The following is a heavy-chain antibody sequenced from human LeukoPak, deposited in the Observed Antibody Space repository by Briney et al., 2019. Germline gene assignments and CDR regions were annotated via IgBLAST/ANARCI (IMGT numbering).Heavy chain of an antibody. CDR3: ARGTYFDY. J-gene: IGHJ4*02. D-gene: IGHD1-1*01. V-gene: IGHV1-18*01. CDR1: GYTFTTYP. CDR2: TSAYNDKT. Sequence: ASVKVSCKASGYTFTTYPMNWVRQAPGQGLEWMGWTSAYNDKTKYAQKLEGRVTMTTDTSTSTAYMEMRSLRSDDTAVYYCARGTYFDYWGQGTLVTVSS.